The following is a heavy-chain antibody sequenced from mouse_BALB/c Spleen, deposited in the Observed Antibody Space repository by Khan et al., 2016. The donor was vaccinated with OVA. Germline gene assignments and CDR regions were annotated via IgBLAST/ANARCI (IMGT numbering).Heavy chain of an antibody. CDR2: INPGGSYT. Sequence: QVQLQQSGAELVRPGTSVKMSCKAVGYTFTNFWIGWVKQRPGHGLEWVGDINPGGSYTNYNEKFKGKATLTADTSSSTAYMQLSSLTSEDSAIDNCARGSTYVDYAMDCWGQGTLVTVSA. J-gene: IGHJ4*01. V-gene: IGHV1-63*02. CDR1: GYTFTNFW. CDR3: ARGSTYVDYAMDC. D-gene: IGHD2-14*01.